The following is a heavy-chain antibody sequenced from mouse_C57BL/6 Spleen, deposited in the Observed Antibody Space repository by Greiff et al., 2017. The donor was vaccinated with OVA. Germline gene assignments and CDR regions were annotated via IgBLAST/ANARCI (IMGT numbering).Heavy chain of an antibody. V-gene: IGHV5-6*01. CDR3: ASGGAQAPYYFDY. Sequence: EVKLMESGGDLVKPGGSLKLSCAASGFTFSSYGMSWVRQTPDKRLEWVATISSGGSYTYYPDSVKGRFTISRDHAKNTLYLQRSSLKTEDTAMYYCASGGAQAPYYFDYWGQGTTLTVSS. CDR2: ISSGGSYT. CDR1: GFTFSSYG. J-gene: IGHJ2*01. D-gene: IGHD3-2*02.